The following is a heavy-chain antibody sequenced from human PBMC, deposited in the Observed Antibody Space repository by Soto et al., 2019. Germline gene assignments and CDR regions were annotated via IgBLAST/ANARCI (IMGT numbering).Heavy chain of an antibody. V-gene: IGHV4-39*01. J-gene: IGHJ6*01. Sequence: KTLSLTCTVSGGSISSSSYYWGWIRLPPGKGLEWIGSIYYSGSTYYNPSLKSRVTISVDTSKNQFSLKLSSVTAADTAVYYCASLRARRDGYGIGDYYYGMDVWGQGTTVS. D-gene: IGHD5-12*01. CDR2: IYYSGST. CDR1: GGSISSSSYY. CDR3: ASLRARRDGYGIGDYYYGMDV.